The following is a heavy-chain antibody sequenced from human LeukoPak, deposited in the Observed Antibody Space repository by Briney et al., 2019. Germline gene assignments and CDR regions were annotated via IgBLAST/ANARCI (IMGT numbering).Heavy chain of an antibody. CDR2: IYYTGST. CDR1: GGSISSYY. J-gene: IGHJ4*02. CDR3: ARSSGYSYGNFDY. D-gene: IGHD5-18*01. Sequence: PSETLSLTCTVSGGSISSYYWNWIRQPPGKGLEWIGYIYYTGSTNYNPSLKSRVTISLDTSKNQFSLKLSSATAADTAVYYCARSSGYSYGNFDYWGQGTLVTVSS. V-gene: IGHV4-59*01.